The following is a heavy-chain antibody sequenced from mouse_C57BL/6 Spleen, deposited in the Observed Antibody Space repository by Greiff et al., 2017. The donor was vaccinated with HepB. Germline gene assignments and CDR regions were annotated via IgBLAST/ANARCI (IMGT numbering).Heavy chain of an antibody. D-gene: IGHD1-1*01. J-gene: IGHJ1*03. CDR3: ASITTVVAHWYFDV. V-gene: IGHV1-22*01. Sequence: VQLQQSGPELVKMSCKASGYTFTDYNMHWVKQSHGKSLEWIGYINPNNGGTSYNQKFKGKATLTVNKSSSTAYMELRSLTSEDSAVYYCASITTVVAHWYFDVWGTGTTVTVSS. CDR1: GYTFTDYN. CDR2: INPNNGGT.